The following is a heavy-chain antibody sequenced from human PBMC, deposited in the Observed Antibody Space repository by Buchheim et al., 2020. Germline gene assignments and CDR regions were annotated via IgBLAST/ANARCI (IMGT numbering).Heavy chain of an antibody. J-gene: IGHJ2*01. CDR2: IYPGDSDT. V-gene: IGHV5-51*03. Sequence: LVQSGPEVKKPGESLKISCKASGYDFTTYWIAWVRQMPGKGLEWMGIIYPGDSDTRYSPSFQGQVSISADRSISTAYLQWNSLKASDTAVYYCARPLAAGTIWYFDLWGRGTL. D-gene: IGHD6-13*01. CDR1: GYDFTTYW. CDR3: ARPLAAGTIWYFDL.